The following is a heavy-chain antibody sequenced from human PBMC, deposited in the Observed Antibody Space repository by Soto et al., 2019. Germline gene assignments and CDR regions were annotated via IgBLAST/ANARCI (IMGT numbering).Heavy chain of an antibody. CDR1: GFTCRRYG. CDR3: ARDETHDIVVVQAAMSLAY. V-gene: IGHV3-33*01. J-gene: IGHJ4*02. D-gene: IGHD2-2*01. Sequence: QVQLVASGGGVVQPGRSLRLSCAASGFTCRRYGMHWVRQDPGKGLEWVAVIWYDGSNKYYADSLKGRFTISRDNSKNTLYLQMNRLRAEDTAVYYCARDETHDIVVVQAAMSLAYWGQATLVTVS. CDR2: IWYDGSNK.